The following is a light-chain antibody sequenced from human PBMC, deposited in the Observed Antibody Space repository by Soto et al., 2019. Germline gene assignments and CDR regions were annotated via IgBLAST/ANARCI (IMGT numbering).Light chain of an antibody. V-gene: IGLV2-23*02. CDR3: CSYAGSGTWV. J-gene: IGLJ3*02. CDR1: DGDVGNYDL. Sequence: QSVLTQPASVSGSPGQSITISCAGSDGDVGNYDLLSWYQQIPGKAPKLIIFEVNRRPSGVSDRFSGSKSGNTASLTISGLQAEDEADFFCCSYAGSGTWVFGGGTKLTVL. CDR2: EVN.